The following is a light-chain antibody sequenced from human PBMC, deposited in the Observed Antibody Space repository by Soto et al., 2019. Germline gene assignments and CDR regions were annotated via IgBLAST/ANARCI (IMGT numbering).Light chain of an antibody. CDR3: QQYGSSPFT. V-gene: IGKV3-20*01. CDR1: QTVSSNN. Sequence: DIVLTQSPGTLSLSPGERATLSCRASQTVSSNNLAWYQQKRGQAPRLLVYGASSTAAAIPDRFRGSGSGTAFTLIISSLAPEDFAVYYCQQYGSSPFTFGPGTAVDIK. CDR2: GAS. J-gene: IGKJ3*01.